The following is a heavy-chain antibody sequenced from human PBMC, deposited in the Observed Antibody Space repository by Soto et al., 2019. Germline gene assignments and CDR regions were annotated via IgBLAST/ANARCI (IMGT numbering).Heavy chain of an antibody. CDR2: IWYDGSRE. D-gene: IGHD2-21*02. CDR3: ARVGVGDCLNSFEY. J-gene: IGHJ4*02. Sequence: QVQLVESGGGVVQPGRSLRLSCAASGFTFSDYGMYWVRQAPGKGLEWVAMIWYDGSREHYPDSVKGRLTVSRDNSNNTLYLQMNSLRAEDTAVYYFARVGVGDCLNSFEYWGRGTLVTVSS. CDR1: GFTFSDYG. V-gene: IGHV3-33*01.